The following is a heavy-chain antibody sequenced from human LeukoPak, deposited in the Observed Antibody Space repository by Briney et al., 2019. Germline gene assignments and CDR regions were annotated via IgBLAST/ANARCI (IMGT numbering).Heavy chain of an antibody. CDR3: ARVAIEGCSSTSCYANGMDV. D-gene: IGHD2-2*01. Sequence: GASVKVSCKASGGTFSSYAISWVRQAPGQGLEWMGGIIPIFGTANYAQKFQGRVTITAGESTSTAYMELSSLRSEDTAVYYCARVAIEGCSSTSCYANGMDVWGKGTTVTISS. J-gene: IGHJ6*04. V-gene: IGHV1-69*01. CDR2: IIPIFGTA. CDR1: GGTFSSYA.